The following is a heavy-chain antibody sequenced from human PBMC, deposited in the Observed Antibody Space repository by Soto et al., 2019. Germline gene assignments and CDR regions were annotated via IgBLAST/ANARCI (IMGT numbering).Heavy chain of an antibody. CDR1: TYTFTSSK. V-gene: IGHV1-3*01. CDR2: INVGNGNT. CDR3: ATPQDYDGCLDS. J-gene: IGHJ4*02. D-gene: IGHD3-22*01. Sequence: ASENVSCETPTYTFTSSKIHWVRQAPGQRLEWMRWINVGNGNTRYSQKFQGRLTLTRDTPGNTAYLELNSLISEDTAVYYCATPQDYDGCLDSWGQGTLVTVSS.